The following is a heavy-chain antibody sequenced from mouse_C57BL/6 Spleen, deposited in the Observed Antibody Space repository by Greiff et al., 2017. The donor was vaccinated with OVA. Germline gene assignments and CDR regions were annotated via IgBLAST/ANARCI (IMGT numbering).Heavy chain of an antibody. Sequence: EVQLQESGGGLVQPGGSMKLSCVASGFTFSNYWMNWVRQSPEKGLEWVAQIRLKSDNYATHYAESVKGRFTISRDDSKSSVYLQMNNLRAEDTGIYYCTDDYDGIDYAMDYWGQGTSVTVSS. CDR1: GFTFSNYW. CDR3: TDDYDGIDYAMDY. D-gene: IGHD2-4*01. J-gene: IGHJ4*01. CDR2: IRLKSDNYAT. V-gene: IGHV6-3*01.